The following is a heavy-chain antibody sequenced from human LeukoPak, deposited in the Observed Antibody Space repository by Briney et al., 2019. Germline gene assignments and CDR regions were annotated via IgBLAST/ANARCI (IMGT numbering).Heavy chain of an antibody. CDR2: IYYSGST. D-gene: IGHD2-2*01. J-gene: IGHJ5*02. CDR1: GGSISSGDYY. Sequence: SETLSLTCTVSGGSISSGDYYWSWIRQPPGKGLEWIGYIYYSGSTYYNPSLKSRVTISVDTSKNQFSLKLSSVTAADTAVYYCASGRIGARQRNCSSTSCYGGFDHWGQGTLVTVSS. CDR3: ASGRIGARQRNCSSTSCYGGFDH. V-gene: IGHV4-30-4*08.